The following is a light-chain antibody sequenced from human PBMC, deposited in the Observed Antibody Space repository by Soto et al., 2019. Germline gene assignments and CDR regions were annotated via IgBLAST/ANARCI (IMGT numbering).Light chain of an antibody. J-gene: IGKJ1*01. CDR3: QHYNSYSEA. CDR1: QNINAW. V-gene: IGKV1-5*01. CDR2: DAS. Sequence: DIHMTQSPSSLSVSVGDRFPITCRTSQNINAWLAWYQQRPGQAPKLLIYDASTVQSGVPSRFSGSGSGTEFTLTISSLQPDDFATYYCQHYNSYSEAFGQGTKVDIK.